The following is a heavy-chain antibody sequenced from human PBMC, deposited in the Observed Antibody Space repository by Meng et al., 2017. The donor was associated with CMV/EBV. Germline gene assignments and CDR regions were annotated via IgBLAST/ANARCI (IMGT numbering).Heavy chain of an antibody. CDR1: GFTFSSYW. V-gene: IGHV3-7*01. CDR3: ASWWDSSGYLHHAFDI. J-gene: IGHJ3*02. CDR2: IKQDGSEK. D-gene: IGHD3-22*01. Sequence: GESLKISCAASGFTFSSYWMSWVRQAPGKGLEWVANIKQDGSEKYYVDSVKGRFTISRDNAKNSSYLQMNSLRAEDTAVYYCASWWDSSGYLHHAFDIWGQGTMVTVSS.